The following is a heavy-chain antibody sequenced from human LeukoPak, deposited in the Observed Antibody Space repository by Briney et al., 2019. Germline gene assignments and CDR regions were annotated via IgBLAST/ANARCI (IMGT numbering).Heavy chain of an antibody. D-gene: IGHD3-10*01. CDR1: VGTFSSYA. CDR2: IIPIFGTA. CDR3: ARAMVRGVRWGAFDI. Sequence: SVKVSCKASVGTFSSYAISWVRQAPGQGLEWMGGIIPIFGTANYAQKFQGRVTITADESTSTAYMELSSLRSEDTAVYYCARAMVRGVRWGAFDIWGQGTMVTVSS. V-gene: IGHV1-69*01. J-gene: IGHJ3*02.